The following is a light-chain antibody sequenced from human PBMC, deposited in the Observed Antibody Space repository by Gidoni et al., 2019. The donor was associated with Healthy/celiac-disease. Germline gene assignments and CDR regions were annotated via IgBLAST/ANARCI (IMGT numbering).Light chain of an antibody. CDR2: QDN. J-gene: IGLJ1*01. V-gene: IGLV3-1*01. CDR1: KLGDKY. Sequence: SYELTQPPSVSVSPGQTASITCSGDKLGDKYVCWYQQKPDQSPVLVIYQDNKRPSGIPERFSGSYSGNTATLTISGTQAMDEADYYCQAWDSSTYVFGTGTKVTVL. CDR3: QAWDSSTYV.